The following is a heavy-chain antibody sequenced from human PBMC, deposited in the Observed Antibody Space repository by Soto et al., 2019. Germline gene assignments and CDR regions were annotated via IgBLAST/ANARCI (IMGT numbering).Heavy chain of an antibody. CDR2: ISAYNGNT. CDR1: VYTFTNHG. V-gene: IGHV1-18*01. J-gene: IGHJ6*02. CDR3: ARRYCSGGSCWVGYYYYGMDV. D-gene: IGHD2-15*01. Sequence: GASGKGPWQASVYTFTNHGISWVRQAPGQRVKRMGWISAYNGNTNYAQKLQGRVTMTTDTSTSTAYMELRSLRSDDTAVYYCARRYCSGGSCWVGYYYYGMDVWGQGTTVTVSS.